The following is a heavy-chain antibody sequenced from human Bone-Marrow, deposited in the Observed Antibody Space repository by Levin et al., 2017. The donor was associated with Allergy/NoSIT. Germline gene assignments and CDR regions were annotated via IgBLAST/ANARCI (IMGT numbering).Heavy chain of an antibody. CDR3: ARGGSLLAAGTTAFDL. J-gene: IGHJ3*01. Sequence: PGGSLRLSCAASGFSFNIYDMHWVRQVTGKGLEWVSFIDTAGDTYYPDSVRGRFTISRENANNSLYLQMNSLGAGDTAVYYCARGGSLLAAGTTAFDLWGQGTMVTVSS. D-gene: IGHD6-13*01. CDR2: IDTAGDT. CDR1: GFSFNIYD. V-gene: IGHV3-13*01.